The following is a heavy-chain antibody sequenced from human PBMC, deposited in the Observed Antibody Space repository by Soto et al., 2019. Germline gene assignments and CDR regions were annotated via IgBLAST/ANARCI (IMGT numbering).Heavy chain of an antibody. Sequence: VQLQESGPGLAKPSETLSLTCTVSGGSMSSYYWSWIRQPPGKGLEWIGNVFYSGSTIYNPSLKSRVIISVDTSMNQFSLKLSSVTAADTAVYYCAKEFCDPNGCYGRWLDPWGQGTLVTVSS. D-gene: IGHD2-15*01. J-gene: IGHJ5*02. V-gene: IGHV4-59*01. CDR1: GGSMSSYY. CDR3: AKEFCDPNGCYGRWLDP. CDR2: VFYSGST.